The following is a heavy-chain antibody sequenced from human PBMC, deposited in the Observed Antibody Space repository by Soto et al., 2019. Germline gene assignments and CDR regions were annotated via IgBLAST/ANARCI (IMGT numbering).Heavy chain of an antibody. J-gene: IGHJ3*02. Sequence: QVQLVQSGAEVKKPGASVKVSCKASGYTFPSSAINWVRQATGQALEWMGWMHPNSGNTGYAQKFQGRVTMTRNTSISTAYMELSSLRSEDTAVYYWARGDRWELGHGDAIDIWGQGTMVTVSS. CDR1: GYTFPSSA. V-gene: IGHV1-8*01. CDR3: ARGDRWELGHGDAIDI. D-gene: IGHD1-26*01. CDR2: MHPNSGNT.